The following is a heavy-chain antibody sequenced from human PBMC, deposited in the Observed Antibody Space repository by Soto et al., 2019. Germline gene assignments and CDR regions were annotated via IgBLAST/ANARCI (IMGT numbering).Heavy chain of an antibody. Sequence: ASVKVSCKASGYTFTGYYMHWVRQAPGQGLEWMGWINPNSGGTNYAQKFQGWVTMTRDTSISTAYMELSRLRSDDTAVYYCARNRDCSGGNCYSFDYWSQGTLVTVSS. J-gene: IGHJ4*02. D-gene: IGHD2-15*01. CDR3: ARNRDCSGGNCYSFDY. V-gene: IGHV1-2*04. CDR2: INPNSGGT. CDR1: GYTFTGYY.